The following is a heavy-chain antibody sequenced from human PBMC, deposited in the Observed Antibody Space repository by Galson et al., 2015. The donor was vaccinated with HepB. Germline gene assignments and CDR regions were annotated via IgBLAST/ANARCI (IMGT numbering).Heavy chain of an antibody. CDR1: GFTFSDSA. CDR3: IRWGGYCSGGNCYEIPDY. D-gene: IGHD2-15*01. V-gene: IGHV3-73*01. Sequence: SLRLSCAASGFTFSDSAVHWVRQASGKGLEWVGRIRSKPNSYATSYAASVKGRFTISRDESKNTAFLQMNSLKTEDTAVYYCIRWGGYCSGGNCYEIPDYWGQGTLVTVSS. J-gene: IGHJ4*02. CDR2: IRSKPNSYAT.